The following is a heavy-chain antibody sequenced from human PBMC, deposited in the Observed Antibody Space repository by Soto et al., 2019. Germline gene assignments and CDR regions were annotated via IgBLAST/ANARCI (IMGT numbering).Heavy chain of an antibody. J-gene: IGHJ6*02. Sequence: GGSLRLSCAASGFTFSSYGMHWVRQAPGKGLEWVAVIWYDGSNKYYADSVKGRFTISRDNSKNTLYLQMNSLRAEDTAVYYCARPPGGYCSSTSCLRNGDYYYYYGMDVWGQGTTVTVSS. V-gene: IGHV3-33*01. CDR2: IWYDGSNK. CDR1: GFTFSSYG. D-gene: IGHD2-2*01. CDR3: ARPPGGYCSSTSCLRNGDYYYYYGMDV.